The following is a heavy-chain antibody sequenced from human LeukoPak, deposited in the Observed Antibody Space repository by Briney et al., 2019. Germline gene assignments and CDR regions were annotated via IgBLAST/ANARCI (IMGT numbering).Heavy chain of an antibody. CDR1: GFTFSSYW. J-gene: IGHJ4*02. CDR2: IKQDGSEK. V-gene: IGHV3-7*01. D-gene: IGHD3-22*01. Sequence: GGSLRLSCAASGFTFSSYWMNWVRQAPGKGLEWVANIKQDGSEKYYVDSVKGRFTISRDNAKNSLYLQMNSLRAEDTAVYYCARAMYYYDSSGEFDYWGQGTLVTVSS. CDR3: ARAMYYYDSSGEFDY.